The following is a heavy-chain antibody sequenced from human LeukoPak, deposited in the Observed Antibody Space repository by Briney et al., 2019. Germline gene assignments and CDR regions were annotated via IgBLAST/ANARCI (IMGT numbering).Heavy chain of an antibody. J-gene: IGHJ4*02. Sequence: PGGSLRLSCTASGFIFSNYGMNWDRQAPGKGLEWVAYIGSNRKSIDYADSVKGRFTISRDNAQNSLFLQMNSLRAEDTAVYYCARGGAARPDYWGQGTMVTVS. CDR1: GFIFSNYG. CDR3: ARGGAARPDY. D-gene: IGHD6-6*01. V-gene: IGHV3-48*01. CDR2: IGSNRKSI.